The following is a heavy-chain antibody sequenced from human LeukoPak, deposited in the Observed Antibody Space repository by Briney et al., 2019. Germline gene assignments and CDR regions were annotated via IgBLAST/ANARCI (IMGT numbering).Heavy chain of an antibody. V-gene: IGHV4-59*08. J-gene: IGHJ5*02. D-gene: IGHD2-15*01. CDR3: ARRRSGYCSGGSCYSGTPVDWFDP. CDR1: GGSISSYY. CDR2: IYYSGST. Sequence: SETLSLTCTVSGGSISSYYWSWIRRPPGKGLEWIGYIYYSGSTNYNPSLKSRVTISVDTSKNQFSLKLSSVTAADTAVYYCARRRSGYCSGGSCYSGTPVDWFDPWGQGTLVTVSS.